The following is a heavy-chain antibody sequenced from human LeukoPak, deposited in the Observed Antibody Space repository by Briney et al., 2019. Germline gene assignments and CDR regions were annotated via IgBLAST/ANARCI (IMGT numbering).Heavy chain of an antibody. D-gene: IGHD3-10*01. CDR3: AKDTVGMVRGVHYYFDY. Sequence: GGSLRLSCVASGFNFHNYAMTWVRQAPGKGLEWVSAISGSGGSTYYADSVKGRFTISRDKSKNTLYLQMNSLRAEDTAVYFCAKDTVGMVRGVHYYFDYWGQGTLVTVSS. V-gene: IGHV3-23*01. CDR2: ISGSGGST. J-gene: IGHJ4*02. CDR1: GFNFHNYA.